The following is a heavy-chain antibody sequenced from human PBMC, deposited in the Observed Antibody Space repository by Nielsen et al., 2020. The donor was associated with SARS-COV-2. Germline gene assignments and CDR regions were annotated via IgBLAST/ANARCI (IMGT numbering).Heavy chain of an antibody. CDR3: ARRGYGGNGFDAFDI. D-gene: IGHD4-23*01. V-gene: IGHV5-51*01. CDR2: IYPGDSDT. J-gene: IGHJ3*02. CDR1: GYSFTSYW. Sequence: KVSCKGSGYSFTSYWIGWVRQMPGKGLEWMGIIYPGDSDTRYSPSFQGQVTISADKSISTAYLQWSSLKASDTAMYYCARRGYGGNGFDAFDIWGQGTMVTVSS.